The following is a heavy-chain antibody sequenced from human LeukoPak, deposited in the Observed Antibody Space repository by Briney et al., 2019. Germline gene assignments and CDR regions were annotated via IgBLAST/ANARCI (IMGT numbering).Heavy chain of an antibody. D-gene: IGHD6-19*01. CDR2: VSHRGSA. Sequence: PSETLSLTCTVSGGSVRPYYWSWIRQPPGKGLEGSGYVSHRGSASYNPCLENRVTISLDASRNQLSLKLTSVTAADTAVYYCARGHWVSSDSVWSYYGMDVWGQGTTVIVSS. CDR1: GGSVRPYY. CDR3: ARGHWVSSDSVWSYYGMDV. J-gene: IGHJ6*02. V-gene: IGHV4-59*02.